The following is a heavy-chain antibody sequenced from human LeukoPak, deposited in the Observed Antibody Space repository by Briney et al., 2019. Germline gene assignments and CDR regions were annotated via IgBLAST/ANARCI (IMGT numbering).Heavy chain of an antibody. CDR2: IRNDGSDA. CDR1: GFSFSETW. CDR3: ARVANWNYGHFHYYMDV. J-gene: IGHJ6*03. D-gene: IGHD1-7*01. Sequence: QTGGSLRLSCVASGFSFSETWMHWVRQVPGKGLVWVSRIRNDGSDARYAESVKGRFTISRDNAKNTLYLQMNSLRDEDTAVYYCARVANWNYGHFHYYMDVWGTGTTVTVSS. V-gene: IGHV3-74*01.